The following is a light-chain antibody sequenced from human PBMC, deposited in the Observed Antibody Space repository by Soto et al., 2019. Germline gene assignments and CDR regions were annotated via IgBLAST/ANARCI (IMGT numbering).Light chain of an antibody. Sequence: EIVLTQSPGTLSLSPGERATLSCRASQSVSSTYLAWYQQKPGQAPRLLIYGASSSATGIPDRFGGSGSGTDFTLTISRLEPEDFAVYYCQHYGSFVLTFGGGTKVEIK. CDR2: GAS. CDR3: QHYGSFVLT. CDR1: QSVSSTY. V-gene: IGKV3-20*01. J-gene: IGKJ4*01.